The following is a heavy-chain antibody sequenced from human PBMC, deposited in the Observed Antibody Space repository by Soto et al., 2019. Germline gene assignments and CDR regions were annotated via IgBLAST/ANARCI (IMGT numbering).Heavy chain of an antibody. J-gene: IGHJ3*02. CDR3: ARVQYSGYDFKFAFDI. CDR1: GYTFDNYA. V-gene: IGHV1-3*01. CDR2: IHAVNGYT. Sequence: QVQLVQSGAQVKKPGASVKVSCKASGYTFDNYALHWVRQAPGRRLEWMGWIHAVNGYTKYSQSFQGRVTITRDTSASTVHMDLSSLRSEDTAVYYCARVQYSGYDFKFAFDIWGQGTMVTVSS. D-gene: IGHD5-12*01.